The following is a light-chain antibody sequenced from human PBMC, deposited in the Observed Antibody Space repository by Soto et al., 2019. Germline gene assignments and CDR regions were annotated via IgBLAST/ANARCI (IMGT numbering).Light chain of an antibody. V-gene: IGKV3-11*01. J-gene: IGKJ3*01. Sequence: EIVLTQSPATLSLSPGERATLSCRASQSVSSYLAWYQQKPGQAPRLLIYDASNRATGIPARFSGSGSGTDFTLTISRLEPGDFAVYYCQQYGTPLFTFGRGTKVDIK. CDR1: QSVSSY. CDR3: QQYGTPLFT. CDR2: DAS.